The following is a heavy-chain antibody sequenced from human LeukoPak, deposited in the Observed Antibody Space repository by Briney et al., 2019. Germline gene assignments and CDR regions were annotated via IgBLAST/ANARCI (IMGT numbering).Heavy chain of an antibody. J-gene: IGHJ4*02. CDR1: SYNFDRYG. CDR2: ISTYNGNT. Sequence: ASVKVSCKGSSYNFDRYGVNWVRQAPGQGLEWVGWISTYNGNTFYAQKFEGRVSMTTDTSTNTVYMDLRSLRSDDTAVYYCARWTTTFLDYWGQGTLVTVSS. V-gene: IGHV1-18*04. CDR3: ARWTTTFLDY. D-gene: IGHD1-1*01.